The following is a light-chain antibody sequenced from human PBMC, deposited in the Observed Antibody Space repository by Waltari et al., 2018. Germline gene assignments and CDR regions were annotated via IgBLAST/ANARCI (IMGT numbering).Light chain of an antibody. Sequence: QSALTQPASVSGSPGQSLPIPCTGTSSHVGGYNYVSWYQQHPGKAPKLMIYEVSNRPSGLSNRFSGSKSGNTASLTISGLQAEDEADYYCSSYTTSSTVVFGGGTKLTVL. CDR1: SSHVGGYNY. CDR2: EVS. CDR3: SSYTTSSTVV. V-gene: IGLV2-14*01. J-gene: IGLJ3*02.